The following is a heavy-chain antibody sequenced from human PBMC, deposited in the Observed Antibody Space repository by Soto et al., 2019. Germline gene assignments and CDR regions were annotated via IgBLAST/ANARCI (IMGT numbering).Heavy chain of an antibody. CDR1: GYTFTSYG. D-gene: IGHD2-2*01. CDR2: ISAYNGNT. V-gene: IGHV1-18*01. Sequence: RPSVKVSCKASGYTFTSYGISWVRQAPGQGLEWMGWISAYNGNTNYAQKLQGRVTMTTDTSTSTAYMELRSLRSDDTAVYYCARDCSSTSCYGTYYYYYMDVWGKGTTVTVSS. CDR3: ARDCSSTSCYGTYYYYYMDV. J-gene: IGHJ6*03.